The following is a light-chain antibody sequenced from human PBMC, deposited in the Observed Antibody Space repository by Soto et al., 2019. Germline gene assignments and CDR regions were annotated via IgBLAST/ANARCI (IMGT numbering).Light chain of an antibody. Sequence: QSVLTQPPSASGTPGQRVTISCSGSDSNIGSNSVNWYQHLPGMAPKLLTHSNDHRPSGVADRFSGSKSGTSASLAISGLHSEEEADYYCAAWDDILNGWVFGGGTKVTVL. J-gene: IGLJ3*02. CDR3: AAWDDILNGWV. CDR2: SND. V-gene: IGLV1-44*01. CDR1: DSNIGSNS.